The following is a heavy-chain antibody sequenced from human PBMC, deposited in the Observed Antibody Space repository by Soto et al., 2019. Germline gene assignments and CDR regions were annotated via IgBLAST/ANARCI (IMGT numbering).Heavy chain of an antibody. CDR1: GNTFTNFG. CDR2: ISAYTDDP. CDR3: ARVIPGAEAWFDP. V-gene: IGHV1-18*01. Sequence: ASVKVSCKASGNTFTNFGVTWVRQAPGQGLEWMGWISAYTDDPNYAQKFKGRVTMTIDTSTSTAYLDLRSLTSDDTAVYSCARVIPGAEAWFDPWGQGTLVTVSS. J-gene: IGHJ5*02. D-gene: IGHD2-2*01.